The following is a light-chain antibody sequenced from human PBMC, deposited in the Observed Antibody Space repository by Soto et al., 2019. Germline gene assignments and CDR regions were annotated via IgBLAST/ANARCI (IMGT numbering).Light chain of an antibody. V-gene: IGKV1-39*01. J-gene: IGKJ1*01. Sequence: DIQMNQSPSSLSASVGDRVTITCRASQSSSSYLNWYQQKPGKAPKLLIYAASSLQSGVPSRFSGSGSGTDFTLTISSLQPEDFATYYCQQSYSTPRTFGQGTKVEIK. CDR2: AAS. CDR1: QSSSSY. CDR3: QQSYSTPRT.